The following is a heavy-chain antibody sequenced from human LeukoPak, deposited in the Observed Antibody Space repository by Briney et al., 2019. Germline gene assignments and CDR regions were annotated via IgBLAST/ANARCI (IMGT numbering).Heavy chain of an antibody. CDR1: GGSISSSNW. CDR3: HCSNYYYGMDV. Sequence: SETLSLTCAVSGGSISSSNWWSWVRQPPGKGLEWIGEIYHSGSTNYNPSLKSPVTISVDKSKNQFSLKLSSVTAADTAVYYCHCSNYYYGMDVWGKGTTVTVSS. V-gene: IGHV4-4*02. J-gene: IGHJ6*04. CDR2: IYHSGST. D-gene: IGHD2-2*01.